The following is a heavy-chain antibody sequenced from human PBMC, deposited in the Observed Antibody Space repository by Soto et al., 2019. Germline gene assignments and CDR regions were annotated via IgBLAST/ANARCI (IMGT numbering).Heavy chain of an antibody. J-gene: IGHJ4*02. CDR1: NGSISTNGHY. CDR2: NYYTGNS. V-gene: IGHV4-31*03. D-gene: IGHD6-19*01. CDR3: AREQWGFDS. Sequence: QVQLQESGPELVKSSQTLSLTCTVSNGSISTNGHYWNWIRQRPGKGLECIAYNYYTGNSYYNPSLKSRLTISIDPSKNQFSLTFRSVTAADTAVYYCAREQWGFDSWGQGTLVTVSS.